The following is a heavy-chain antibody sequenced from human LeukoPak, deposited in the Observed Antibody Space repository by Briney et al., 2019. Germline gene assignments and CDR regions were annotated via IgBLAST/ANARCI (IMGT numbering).Heavy chain of an antibody. J-gene: IGHJ4*02. CDR3: AREGYLCSSTSCYYFDY. Sequence: GGSLRLSCAASGFTFSSYWMSWVRQAPGKGLEWVANIKQDGSEKYYVDSVKGRFTISRDNAMNSLYLQMNSLRAEDTAVYYCAREGYLCSSTSCYYFDYWGQGTLVTVSS. V-gene: IGHV3-7*01. CDR2: IKQDGSEK. D-gene: IGHD2-2*01. CDR1: GFTFSSYW.